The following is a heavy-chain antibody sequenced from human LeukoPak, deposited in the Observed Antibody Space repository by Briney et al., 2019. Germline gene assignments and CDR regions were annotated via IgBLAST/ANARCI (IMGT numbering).Heavy chain of an antibody. J-gene: IGHJ3*02. V-gene: IGHV4-4*07. D-gene: IGHD1-7*01. CDR3: ARLITGTTTAFDI. Sequence: SETLSLTCSVSGGSISGYYWTWIRQPAGKGLEWNGRVYTSGSTHYNPSLKTRLTMSVDTSKNQFSLKLSSVTAADTAVYYCARLITGTTTAFDIWGQGTMVTVSS. CDR2: VYTSGST. CDR1: GGSISGYY.